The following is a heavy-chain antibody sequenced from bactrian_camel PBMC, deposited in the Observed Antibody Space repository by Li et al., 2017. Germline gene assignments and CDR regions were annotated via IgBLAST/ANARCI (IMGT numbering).Heavy chain of an antibody. V-gene: IGHV3S63*01. D-gene: IGHD2*01. CDR3: AADVPPYGGSCPGIGY. CDR2: ISSDGSK. CDR1: GFTFDDSD. Sequence: HVQLVESGGGSVQAGGSLRLSCTASGFTFDDSDMGWYRQAPGYECELVSTISSDGSKYYAAPVKGRFTISQDNAKNTVRLQMNSLKPEDTAVYYCAADVPPYGGSCPGIGYWGQGTQVTVS. J-gene: IGHJ6*01.